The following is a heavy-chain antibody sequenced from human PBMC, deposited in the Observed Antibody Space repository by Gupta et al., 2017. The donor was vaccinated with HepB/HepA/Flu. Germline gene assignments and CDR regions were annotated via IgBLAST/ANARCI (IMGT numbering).Heavy chain of an antibody. CDR2: IYYSGST. D-gene: IGHD2-8*01. CDR1: GGSISGSTPH. CDR3: ARRHCTNEACYPGGFGLDV. V-gene: IGHV4-39*01. J-gene: IGHJ6*02. Sequence: QLQLHESGPRLVKPSETLSLICTVSGGSISGSTPHWGWIRQPPGKGLEWIGNIYYSGSTYYNASLKRRASIYVDTSKNQFSLKLNSVTATDTAVYYCARRHCTNEACYPGGFGLDVWGQGTTVTVSS.